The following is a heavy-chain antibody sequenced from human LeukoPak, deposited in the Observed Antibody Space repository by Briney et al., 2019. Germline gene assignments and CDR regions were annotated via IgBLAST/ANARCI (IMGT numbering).Heavy chain of an antibody. Sequence: SETLSLTCAVSGGSISSDDHSWTWIRQPPGKGLEWIGFISHSGITYYNPSLKSRVTISVDRSKTQFSLKLSSVTAADTAVYYCARDLLMRVLSPPPTDDYWGQGTLVTVSS. D-gene: IGHD1-1*01. J-gene: IGHJ4*02. CDR2: ISHSGIT. CDR3: ARDLLMRVLSPPPTDDY. CDR1: GGSISSDDHS. V-gene: IGHV4-30-2*01.